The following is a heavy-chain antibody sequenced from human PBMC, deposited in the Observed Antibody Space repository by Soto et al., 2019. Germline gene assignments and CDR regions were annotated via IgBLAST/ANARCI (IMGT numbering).Heavy chain of an antibody. CDR1: GYTFTSYY. V-gene: IGHV1-46*01. CDR2: INPSGGST. J-gene: IGHJ5*02. CDR3: ATDPSQITARAPSGRPWFDT. Sequence: ASVKVSCKASGYTFTSYYMHWVRQAPGQGLEWMGIINPSGGSTSYAQKFQGRVTMTRDTSTSTVYMELSSLRSEDTAVYYCATDPSQITARAPSGRPWFDTWGQGTLVTVSS. D-gene: IGHD6-25*01.